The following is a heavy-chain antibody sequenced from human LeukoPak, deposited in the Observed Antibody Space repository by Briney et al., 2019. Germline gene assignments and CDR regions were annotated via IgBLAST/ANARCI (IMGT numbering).Heavy chain of an antibody. CDR2: IYYSGST. J-gene: IGHJ4*02. CDR1: DGSITNYY. D-gene: IGHD6-19*01. Sequence: PSETLSLTCSVSDGSITNYYWSWIRQTPGKGLEWIGYIYYSGSTTYNPSLKSRVTMSVDTSKTQFSLKLRSVTAADTALYYCARIYNSSQWLAPGDYWGQGTLVTVSS. V-gene: IGHV4-59*01. CDR3: ARIYNSSQWLAPGDY.